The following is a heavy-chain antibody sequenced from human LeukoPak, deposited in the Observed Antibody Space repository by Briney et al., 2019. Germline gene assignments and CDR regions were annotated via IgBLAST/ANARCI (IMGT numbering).Heavy chain of an antibody. CDR1: GYSFTNYW. CDR2: IYPGDSDT. D-gene: IGHD5-18*01. V-gene: IGHV5-51*01. CDR3: ARQVGHSYGSGAFDI. J-gene: IGHJ3*02. Sequence: GESLKISCKGSGYSFTNYWIGWVRQMPGKGLEWMGIIYPGDSDTRYSPSFQGQVTISGDKSISTAFLQWSSLKASDTAMYYCARQVGHSYGSGAFDIWGQGTVVTVSS.